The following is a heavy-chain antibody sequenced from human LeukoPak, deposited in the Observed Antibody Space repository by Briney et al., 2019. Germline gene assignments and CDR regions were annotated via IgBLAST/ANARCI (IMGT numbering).Heavy chain of an antibody. J-gene: IGHJ4*01. V-gene: IGHV4-34*01. CDR1: GGSFSGYY. CDR3: ARGPYGSGSYWMRPFDY. CDR2: INHSGST. Sequence: PSETLSLTCAVYGGSFSGYYWSWIRQPPGKGLEWIGEINHSGSTNYNPSLKSRVTISVDTSKNQFSLKLSSVTAADTAVYYCARGPYGSGSYWMRPFDYWGQGTLVTVSS. D-gene: IGHD3-10*01.